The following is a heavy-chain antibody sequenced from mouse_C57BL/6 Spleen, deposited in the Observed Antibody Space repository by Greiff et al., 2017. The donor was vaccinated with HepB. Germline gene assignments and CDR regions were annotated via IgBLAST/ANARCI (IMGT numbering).Heavy chain of an antibody. J-gene: IGHJ3*01. CDR2: ISYDGSN. CDR1: GYSITSGYY. D-gene: IGHD4-1*01. V-gene: IGHV3-6*01. CDR3: ARDRWDGGAWFAY. Sequence: EVKLQESGPGLVKPSQSLSLTCSVTGYSITSGYYWNWIRQFPGNKLEWMGYISYDGSNNYNPSLKNRISITRDTSKNQFFLKLNSVTTEDTATYYCARDRWDGGAWFAYWGQGTLVTVSA.